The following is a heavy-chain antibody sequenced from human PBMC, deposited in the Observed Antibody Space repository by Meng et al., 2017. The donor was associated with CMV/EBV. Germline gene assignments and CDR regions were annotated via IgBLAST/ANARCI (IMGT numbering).Heavy chain of an antibody. CDR3: ARDLGGYGDYAYYYGMDV. Sequence: GSLRLSCPVSGGTISSYYWSWIRQPPGKGLEWIGYIYYSGSTNYNPSLKSRVTISVDTSKNQFSLKLSSVTAADTAVYYCARDLGGYGDYAYYYGMDVWGQGTTVTVSS. D-gene: IGHD4-17*01. CDR1: GGTISSYY. CDR2: IYYSGST. V-gene: IGHV4-59*01. J-gene: IGHJ6*02.